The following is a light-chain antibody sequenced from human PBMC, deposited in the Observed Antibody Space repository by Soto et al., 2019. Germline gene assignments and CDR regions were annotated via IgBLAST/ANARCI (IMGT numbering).Light chain of an antibody. CDR1: QSISSW. CDR3: QQYNNYPWT. CDR2: KAS. J-gene: IGKJ1*01. V-gene: IGKV1-5*03. Sequence: DIQMTQSPSTLSASVGDRVTITCRASQSISSWLAWYQQKPGKAPKLLIYKASSLESGVPSRFSGRGSGTEFPLTISSLQPDDFATYYYQQYNNYPWTFGQGTKVEIK.